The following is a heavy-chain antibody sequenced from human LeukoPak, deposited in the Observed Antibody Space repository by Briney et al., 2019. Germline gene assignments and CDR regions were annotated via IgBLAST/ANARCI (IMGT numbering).Heavy chain of an antibody. CDR1: GFTFTSYA. J-gene: IGHJ4*02. Sequence: SGGSLRLSCAASGFTFTSYAMSCVRQAPGKGLEWVSLISGTGGSTYSADSVKGRFTISRDNSKNTLYLQMNSLRAEDTAVYYCAKDRHYYGSGSFYTYFDYWGQGTLVTVSS. V-gene: IGHV3-23*01. CDR2: ISGTGGST. CDR3: AKDRHYYGSGSFYTYFDY. D-gene: IGHD3-10*01.